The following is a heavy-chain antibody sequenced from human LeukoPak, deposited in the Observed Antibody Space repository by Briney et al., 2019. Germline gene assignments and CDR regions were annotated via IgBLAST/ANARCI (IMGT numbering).Heavy chain of an antibody. CDR2: IISSSSYI. V-gene: IGHV3-21*01. Sequence: GGSLRLSCAASGFTFSSYSMNWVRQAPGKGLDGVSSIISSSSYIYYADSVKGRFTISRDNAKNSLYLQMNSLRAEDTAVYYCARDLVAYYYDSSGWVYWGQGTLVTVSS. D-gene: IGHD3-22*01. CDR3: ARDLVAYYYDSSGWVY. J-gene: IGHJ4*02. CDR1: GFTFSSYS.